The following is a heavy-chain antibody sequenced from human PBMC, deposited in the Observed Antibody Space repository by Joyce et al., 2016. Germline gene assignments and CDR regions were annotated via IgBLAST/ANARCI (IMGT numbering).Heavy chain of an antibody. D-gene: IGHD6-19*01. CDR1: GGPVRGFF. V-gene: IGHV4-34*01. CDR3: ARSQWLAPLMY. CDR2: INNSGVT. Sequence: QVQLQQWGAGLLKPSETLSLTCAVSGGPVRGFFWTWVRQAPGKGLEWIGDINNSGVTNYNPSLKTRVTFSVDTSKNQFSLKLTSLSAADTAVYYCARSQWLAPLMYWGQGTPVTVSS. J-gene: IGHJ4*02.